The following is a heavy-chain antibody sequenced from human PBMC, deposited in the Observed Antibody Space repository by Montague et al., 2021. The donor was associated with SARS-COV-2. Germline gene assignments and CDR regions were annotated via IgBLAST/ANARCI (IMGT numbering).Heavy chain of an antibody. CDR1: GASISSYY. J-gene: IGHJ6*02. CDR2: IYYSGST. Sequence: SETLSLTCTVSGASISSYYWSWIRQPPRKGLEWIGYIYYSGSTNYNPSLKSRVTISVDTSKNQFSLKLSSVTAADTAVYYCARDRRFLEWPGLYYYYGMDVWGQGTTVTVSS. CDR3: ARDRRFLEWPGLYYYYGMDV. V-gene: IGHV4-59*01. D-gene: IGHD3-3*01.